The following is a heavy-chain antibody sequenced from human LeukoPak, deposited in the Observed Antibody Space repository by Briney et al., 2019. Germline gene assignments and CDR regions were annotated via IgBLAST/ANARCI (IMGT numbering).Heavy chain of an antibody. D-gene: IGHD5-24*01. CDR3: ARVRRDGYNQNYFDY. CDR2: IIPIFGTA. CDR1: GGTFSSYA. J-gene: IGHJ4*02. Sequence: SVKVSCKASGGTFSSYAISWVRQAPGQGLEWMGRIIPIFGTANYAQKFQGRVTITTDESTSAAYMELSSLRFEDTAVYYCARVRRDGYNQNYFDYWGQGTLVTVSS. V-gene: IGHV1-69*05.